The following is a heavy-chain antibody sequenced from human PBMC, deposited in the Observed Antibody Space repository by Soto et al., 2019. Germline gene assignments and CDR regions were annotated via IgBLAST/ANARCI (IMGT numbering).Heavy chain of an antibody. V-gene: IGHV1-18*01. CDR2: ISAYNGNT. D-gene: IGHD2-2*01. CDR3: ARDKTHCGSTRCHAILTGY. Sequence: GASVKVSCKASGYTFTSYGISWVRQAPGQGLEWMGWISAYNGNTNYAQKLQGRVTMTTDTSTSTAYMELRSLRSDDTAVYYCARDKTHCGSTRCHAILTGYRGQRTLLTLST. J-gene: IGHJ4*02. CDR1: GYTFTSYG.